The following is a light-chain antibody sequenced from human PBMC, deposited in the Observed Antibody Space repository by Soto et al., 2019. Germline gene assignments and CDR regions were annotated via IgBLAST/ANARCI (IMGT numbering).Light chain of an antibody. V-gene: IGKV1-5*01. J-gene: IGKJ2*03. Sequence: DIQMTQSPSTLSASVGDRVTITCRASQSISSWLAWYQQKPGKAPNLLIYDASNLESGVPSRFSGSGSGTEFTLTISGLQPDDFADYYCQHYNTYWYSFGQGTKLEIK. CDR2: DAS. CDR3: QHYNTYWYS. CDR1: QSISSW.